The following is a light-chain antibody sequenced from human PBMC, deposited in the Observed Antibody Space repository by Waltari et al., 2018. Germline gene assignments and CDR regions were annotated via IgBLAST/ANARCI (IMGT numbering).Light chain of an antibody. CDR3: QQYENWPRT. CDR2: GAS. V-gene: IGKV3-15*01. J-gene: IGKJ1*01. Sequence: EIVMTQSPATLSVSPGEGATLSCRASQSVGTNLAWYQQKPGQPIRLLIYGASTRATGIPARFSGRGSETEFTLTISSMQSEDFAVYYCQQYENWPRTFGQGTKVEIK. CDR1: QSVGTN.